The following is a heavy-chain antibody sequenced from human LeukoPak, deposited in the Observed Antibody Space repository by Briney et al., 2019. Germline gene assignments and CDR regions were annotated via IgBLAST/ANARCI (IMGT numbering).Heavy chain of an antibody. J-gene: IGHJ4*02. CDR2: IYYSGST. Sequence: PSETLSLTCTVSGGSISSYYWSWIRQPPGKGLEWIGYIYYSGSTNYNPSLKSRVTISVDTSKNQFSLKLSSVTAADTAVYYCARGGVGYDILTGYYSSPPDYWGQGTLVTVSS. CDR3: ARGGVGYDILTGYYSSPPDY. CDR1: GGSISSYY. D-gene: IGHD3-9*01. V-gene: IGHV4-59*01.